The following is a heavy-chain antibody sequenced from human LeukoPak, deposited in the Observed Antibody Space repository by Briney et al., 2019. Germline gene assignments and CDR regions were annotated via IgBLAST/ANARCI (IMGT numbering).Heavy chain of an antibody. D-gene: IGHD6-13*01. CDR2: INPSGGST. CDR3: ARDSMGGKISSSWYFYY. CDR1: GYTFTSYY. Sequence: GASVKVSCKASGYTFTSYYMHWVRQAPGQGLEWMGIINPSGGSTSYAQKFQGRVTMTRDTSTSTVYMELSSLRSEDTAMYYCARDSMGGKISSSWYFYYWGQGTLVTVSS. J-gene: IGHJ4*02. V-gene: IGHV1-46*01.